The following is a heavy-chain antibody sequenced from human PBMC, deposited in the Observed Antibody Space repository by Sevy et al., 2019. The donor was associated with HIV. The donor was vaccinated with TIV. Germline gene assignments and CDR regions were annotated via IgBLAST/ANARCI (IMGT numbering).Heavy chain of an antibody. CDR1: GLTFSNAW. J-gene: IGHJ4*02. CDR3: TTRAPPYGDYPFDY. CDR2: IKSKIDGGTI. D-gene: IGHD4-17*01. V-gene: IGHV3-15*01. Sequence: GGSLRLSCAVSGLTFSNAWMSWVRQAPGKGLEWVGRIKSKIDGGTIDYVAPVKGRFTISRDDSENTLYLQMNSLKTEDTVVYYCTTRAPPYGDYPFDYWGQGTLVTVSS.